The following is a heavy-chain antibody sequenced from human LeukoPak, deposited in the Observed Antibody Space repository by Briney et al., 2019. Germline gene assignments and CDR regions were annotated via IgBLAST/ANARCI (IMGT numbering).Heavy chain of an antibody. CDR3: ARDRTDYGDYQDY. D-gene: IGHD4-17*01. J-gene: IGHJ4*02. Sequence: ASVKVSCKASGYTFTGYYMHWVRQAPGQGLEWMGWINPNSGGTNYAQKFQGRVTMTRDTSISTAYMELSRLRSDDTAVYYCARDRTDYGDYQDYWGQGTLVTVSS. V-gene: IGHV1-2*02. CDR1: GYTFTGYY. CDR2: INPNSGGT.